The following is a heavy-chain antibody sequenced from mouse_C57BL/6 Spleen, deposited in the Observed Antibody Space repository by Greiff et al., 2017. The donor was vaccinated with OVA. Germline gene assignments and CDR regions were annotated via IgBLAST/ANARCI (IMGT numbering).Heavy chain of an antibody. J-gene: IGHJ3*01. CDR2: ISDGGSYT. CDR1: GFTFSSYA. D-gene: IGHD2-4*01. Sequence: VQLVESGGGLVKPGGSLQLSCAASGFTFSSYAMSWVRQTPEKRLEWVATISDGGSYTYYPDNVKGRFTISRDNAKNNLYLQMSHLKSEDTAMYYCAREGSTMTPWFAYWGQGTLVTVSA. V-gene: IGHV5-4*01. CDR3: AREGSTMTPWFAY.